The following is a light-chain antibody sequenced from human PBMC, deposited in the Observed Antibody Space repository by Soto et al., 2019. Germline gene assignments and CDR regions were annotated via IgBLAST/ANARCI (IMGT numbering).Light chain of an antibody. V-gene: IGKV3-11*01. CDR2: DAS. CDR1: QSVGSK. CDR3: QQRSNWPPIT. J-gene: IGKJ5*01. Sequence: EIVMTRSPDTPSLSTGERATLSCRASQSVGSKLAWYQQKPGQAPRLLIYDASNRATGIPARFSGSGSGTDFTLTISSLEPEDFAVYYCQQRSNWPPITFGQGTRLEIK.